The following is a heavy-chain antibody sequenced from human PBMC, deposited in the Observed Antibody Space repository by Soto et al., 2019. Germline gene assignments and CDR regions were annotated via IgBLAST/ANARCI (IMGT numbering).Heavy chain of an antibody. Sequence: GGSLRLSCAASGCTFRGDAMSWVRQAPGKGLGWVSSISGSGEMTHYADSVKGRFTISRDNAKNTLYLQMESLRAEDTALYYCARSEMTYNWNDWGQGALVTSPQ. CDR2: ISGSGEMT. CDR3: ARSEMTYNWND. J-gene: IGHJ4*02. V-gene: IGHV3-23*01. CDR1: GCTFRGDA. D-gene: IGHD1-20*01.